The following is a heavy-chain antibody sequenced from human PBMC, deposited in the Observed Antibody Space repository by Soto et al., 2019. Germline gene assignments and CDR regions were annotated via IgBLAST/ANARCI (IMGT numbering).Heavy chain of an antibody. CDR1: GDSMGSGDYY. J-gene: IGHJ5*02. CDR2: IYYIGTT. CDR3: SRGSTYYGFLT. D-gene: IGHD3-10*01. V-gene: IGHV4-30-4*01. Sequence: QVQLQESGPGLVKPSQTLSLTCTVSGDSMGSGDYYWTWIRQPPGKGLEWLGYIYYIGTTFYNTSLESRVNISIDTSKNHFSPRLTSVTAADTAVYYCSRGSTYYGFLTWGQGTLVTVSS.